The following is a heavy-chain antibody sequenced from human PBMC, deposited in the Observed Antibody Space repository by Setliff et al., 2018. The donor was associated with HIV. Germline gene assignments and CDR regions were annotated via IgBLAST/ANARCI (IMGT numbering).Heavy chain of an antibody. J-gene: IGHJ6*03. CDR3: AREIRAGDYPPYNYYFYMDV. Sequence: GGSLRLSCAASGFTFSSYAMSWVRQAPGKGLEWVSAISGSGGSTYYADSVKGRFTISRDNAKNSLFLQMNSLRAEDTAVYYCAREIRAGDYPPYNYYFYMDVWGKGTTVTVSS. CDR2: ISGSGGST. CDR1: GFTFSSYA. D-gene: IGHD4-17*01. V-gene: IGHV3-23*01.